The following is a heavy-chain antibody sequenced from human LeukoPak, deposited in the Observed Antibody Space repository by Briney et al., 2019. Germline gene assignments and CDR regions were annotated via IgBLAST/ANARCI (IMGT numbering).Heavy chain of an antibody. CDR2: IIPIFGTA. CDR1: GYTFTGYY. J-gene: IGHJ3*02. V-gene: IGHV1-69*06. Sequence: ASVKVSCKASGYTFTGYYMHWVRQAPGQGLEWMGGIIPIFGTANYAQKFQGRVTITADKSTSTAYMELSSLRSEDTAVYYCARDAGYYYDSSGYYLHAFDIWGQGTMVTVSS. CDR3: ARDAGYYYDSSGYYLHAFDI. D-gene: IGHD3-22*01.